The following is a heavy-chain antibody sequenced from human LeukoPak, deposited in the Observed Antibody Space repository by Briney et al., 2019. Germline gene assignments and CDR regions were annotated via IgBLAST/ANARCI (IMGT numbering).Heavy chain of an antibody. Sequence: ASVRVSCKASGYTFTNYYMHWVRQAPGLGFEWMGWINPKSGGTSYPQKFQGRLTMTRDTSISTAYMELSRLRSDDTAVYYCVPSANYYYFDYWGQGTLVTVSS. CDR3: VPSANYYYFDY. D-gene: IGHD1-26*01. V-gene: IGHV1-2*02. CDR2: INPKSGGT. CDR1: GYTFTNYY. J-gene: IGHJ4*02.